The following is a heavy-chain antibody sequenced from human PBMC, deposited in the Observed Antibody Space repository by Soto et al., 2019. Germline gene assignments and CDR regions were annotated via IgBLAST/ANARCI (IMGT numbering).Heavy chain of an antibody. CDR3: ARDRGYYDSSGSGVGMDV. CDR1: GGSISSYY. V-gene: IGHV4-30-4*01. CDR2: IYYSGST. J-gene: IGHJ6*02. Sequence: PSETLSLTCTVSGGSISSYYWSWIRQPPGKGLEWIGYIYYSGSTYYNPSLKSRVTISVDTSKNQFSLKLSSVTAADTAVYYCARDRGYYDSSGSGVGMDVWGQGTTVTVSS. D-gene: IGHD3-22*01.